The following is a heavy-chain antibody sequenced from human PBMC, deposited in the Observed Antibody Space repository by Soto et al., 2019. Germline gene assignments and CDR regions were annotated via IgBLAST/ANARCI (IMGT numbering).Heavy chain of an antibody. CDR1: GFTFTSSA. D-gene: IGHD2-8*01. CDR3: AAFLGMYPCGYHYYVMAV. Sequence: SVKVSCKASGFTFTSSAVQWVRQARGQRLEWIGWIVVGSGNTNYAQKFQERVTITRDMSTSTAYMELSSLRSEDTAVYYCAAFLGMYPCGYHYYVMAVWGQRSTVTVSS. CDR2: IVVGSGNT. V-gene: IGHV1-58*01. J-gene: IGHJ6*02.